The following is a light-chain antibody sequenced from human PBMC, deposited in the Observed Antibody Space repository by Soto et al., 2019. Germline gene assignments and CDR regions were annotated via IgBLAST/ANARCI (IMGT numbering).Light chain of an antibody. CDR2: DAS. CDR3: QQRSNWPIT. J-gene: IGKJ5*01. CDR1: QSVSSY. Sequence: ELVLTQSPATLSLSPGERATLSCRASQSVSSYLACYQQKPGQAPRLLIYDASNRATGIPARFSGSGSGTDFTLTISSLETEDFAVYYCQQRSNWPITFGQGTRLEIK. V-gene: IGKV3-11*01.